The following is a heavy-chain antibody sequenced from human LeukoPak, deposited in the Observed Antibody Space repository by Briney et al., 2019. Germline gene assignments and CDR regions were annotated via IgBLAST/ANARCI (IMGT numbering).Heavy chain of an antibody. D-gene: IGHD6-6*01. CDR1: GYTFTSYD. Sequence: GAAVKVSCKAAGYTFTSYDINWVRQATGQGLEWMGWMNPNSGNTGYAQKFQGRVTMTRDMSTSTVYMELSSLRSEDTAEYYCAGGVSPSYYYYYMDVWGKGTTVTVSS. CDR2: MNPNSGNT. CDR3: AGGVSPSYYYYYMDV. J-gene: IGHJ6*03. V-gene: IGHV1-8*02.